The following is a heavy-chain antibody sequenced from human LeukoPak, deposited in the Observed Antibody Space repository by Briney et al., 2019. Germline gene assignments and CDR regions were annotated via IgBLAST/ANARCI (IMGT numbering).Heavy chain of an antibody. V-gene: IGHV4-59*01. CDR1: GFTFCDYY. CDR2: IYDSGST. CDR3: ARGRIGGPKAPFDY. Sequence: GSLRLSCAASGFTFCDYYMSWIRQPPGKGLEWIGHIYDSGSTTYNPSLKSRVTMSVDTSKNQFSLNLSSVTAADTAVYYCARGRIGGPKAPFDYWGQGTLVTVSS. D-gene: IGHD3-16*01. J-gene: IGHJ4*02.